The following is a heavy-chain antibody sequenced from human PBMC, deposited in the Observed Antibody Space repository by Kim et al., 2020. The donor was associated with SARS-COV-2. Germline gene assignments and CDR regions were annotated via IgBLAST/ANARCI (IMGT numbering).Heavy chain of an antibody. D-gene: IGHD3-9*01. CDR2: ISYDGSNK. CDR1: GFTFSSYG. J-gene: IGHJ6*02. Sequence: GGSLRLSCAASGFTFSSYGMHWVRQAPGKGLDWVAVISYDGSNKYYADSVKGRFTISRDNSKNTLYLQMNSLRAEDTAVYYCAKDLQNYDILTGYYPSPYYYYYGMDVWGQGTTVTVSS. CDR3: AKDLQNYDILTGYYPSPYYYYYGMDV. V-gene: IGHV3-30*18.